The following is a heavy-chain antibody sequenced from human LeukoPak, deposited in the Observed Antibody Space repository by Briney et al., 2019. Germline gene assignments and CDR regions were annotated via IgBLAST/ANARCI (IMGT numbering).Heavy chain of an antibody. D-gene: IGHD3-10*01. CDR1: GGSFSGYY. CDR2: INHSGST. CDR3: ARGPIVWFGELIDY. Sequence: PSETLSLTCAVYGGSFSGYYWSWIRQPPGKGLEWIGEINHSGSTNYNPSLKSRVTISVDTSKNQFSLKLSSVTAADTAVYYCARGPIVWFGELIDYWGQGTLVTVSS. V-gene: IGHV4-34*01. J-gene: IGHJ4*02.